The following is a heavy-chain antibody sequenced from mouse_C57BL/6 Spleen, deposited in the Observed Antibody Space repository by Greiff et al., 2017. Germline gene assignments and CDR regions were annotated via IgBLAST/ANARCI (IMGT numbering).Heavy chain of an antibody. J-gene: IGHJ3*01. V-gene: IGHV1-82*01. CDR2: IYPGGGDT. Sequence: QVQLQQSGPELVKPGASVKISCKASGYAFSSSWMNWVKQRPGKGLEWIGRIYPGGGDTNYNGKFKGKATLTADKSSSTAYMQLSSLTAEDSAVYCCARAAGSPWFAYWGQGTLVTVSA. CDR3: ARAAGSPWFAY. D-gene: IGHD6-1*01. CDR1: GYAFSSSW.